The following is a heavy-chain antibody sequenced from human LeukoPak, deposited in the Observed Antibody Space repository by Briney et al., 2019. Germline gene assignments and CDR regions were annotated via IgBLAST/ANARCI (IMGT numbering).Heavy chain of an antibody. Sequence: GRSLRLSCAASGFTFSSYAMHWVRQAPGKELEWVAVISYDGSNKYYADSVKGRFTISRDNSKNTLYLQMNSLRAEDTAVYYCARDRSSLYSSSWYVNWFDPWGQGTLVTVSS. CDR3: ARDRSSLYSSSWYVNWFDP. CDR2: ISYDGSNK. J-gene: IGHJ5*02. CDR1: GFTFSSYA. D-gene: IGHD6-13*01. V-gene: IGHV3-30-3*01.